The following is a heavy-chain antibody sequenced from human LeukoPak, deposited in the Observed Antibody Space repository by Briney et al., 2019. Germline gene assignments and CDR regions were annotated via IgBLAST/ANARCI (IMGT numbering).Heavy chain of an antibody. CDR3: AKGPYYYDSSGYYAY. CDR2: IRYDGSDK. J-gene: IGHJ4*02. Sequence: GGSLRLSCAASGFSFSSSGMHWVRQAPGKGLEWLAFIRYDGSDKYYADSVEGRFTISRDNSKNTLYLQMSSLRAEDTAVYYCAKGPYYYDSSGYYAYWGQGTLVTVSS. D-gene: IGHD3-22*01. CDR1: GFSFSSSG. V-gene: IGHV3-30*02.